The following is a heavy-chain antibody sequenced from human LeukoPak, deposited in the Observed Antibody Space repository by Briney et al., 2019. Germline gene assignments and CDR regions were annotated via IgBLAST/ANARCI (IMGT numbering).Heavy chain of an antibody. CDR1: GFTFSDSA. CDR3: TRRPFGGNSSPYWYFDL. Sequence: PGGSLKLSCAASGFTFSDSAMHLVRQASGKGLEWVGRIRNKPNNYATAYAASVKGRFTISRDDSKNTAFLQMNSLETEDTAVYYCTRRPFGGNSSPYWYFDLWGRGTLVTVSS. CDR2: IRNKPNNYAT. V-gene: IGHV3-73*01. J-gene: IGHJ2*01. D-gene: IGHD4-23*01.